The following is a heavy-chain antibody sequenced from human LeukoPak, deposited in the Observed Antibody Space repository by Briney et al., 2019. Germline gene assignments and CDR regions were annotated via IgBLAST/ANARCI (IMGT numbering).Heavy chain of an antibody. CDR3: AKAPFTFEGDYGNT. Sequence: GGSLRLSCVASGFTLSDYDMTWVRQRPGKGLEWVSSISKSDDRTYYADSVKGRSTISRDNSKSTVYLQMSSLRADDTAVYYCAKAPFTFEGDYGNTWAQGPRVTVSS. J-gene: IGHJ4*02. CDR1: GFTLSDYD. D-gene: IGHD4-17*01. CDR2: ISKSDDRT. V-gene: IGHV3-23*01.